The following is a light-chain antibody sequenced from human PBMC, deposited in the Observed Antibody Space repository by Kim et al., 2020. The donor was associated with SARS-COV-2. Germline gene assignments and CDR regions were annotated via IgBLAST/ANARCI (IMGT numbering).Light chain of an antibody. Sequence: RATINCKSSQNVLSNSNNKDYLAWYQQKPGQPHKLLIYSASTRASGVPDRFSGSGSGTDFTLTISSLPAEDVAVYYCQQYYTTPLTFGQGTKLEI. V-gene: IGKV4-1*01. CDR2: SAS. CDR1: QNVLSNSNNKDY. CDR3: QQYYTTPLT. J-gene: IGKJ1*01.